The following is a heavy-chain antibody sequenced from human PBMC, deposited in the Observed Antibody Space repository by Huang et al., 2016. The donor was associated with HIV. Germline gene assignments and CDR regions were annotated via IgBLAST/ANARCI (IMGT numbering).Heavy chain of an antibody. CDR1: GGSISSSIYY. CDR2: NYYSGST. Sequence: QLQLQESGPGLVKPSEILSLTCTVSGGSISSSIYYWAWIRQPPGKGLGWIGSNYYSGSTYTNPSLKRRVTISVDTSKSQFSLKLSSVTAADTAVYYCARLSAYGSGRTDAFDIWGQGTMVTVSS. V-gene: IGHV4-39*01. D-gene: IGHD3-10*01. J-gene: IGHJ3*02. CDR3: ARLSAYGSGRTDAFDI.